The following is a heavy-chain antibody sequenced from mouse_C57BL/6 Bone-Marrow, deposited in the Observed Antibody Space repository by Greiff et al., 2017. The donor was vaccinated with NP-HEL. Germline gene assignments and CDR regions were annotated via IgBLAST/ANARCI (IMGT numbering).Heavy chain of an antibody. J-gene: IGHJ1*03. Sequence: QVQLKQPGTELVKPGASVKLSCKASGYTFTSYWMHWVKQRPGQGLEWIGNINPSNGGTNYNEKFKSKATLTVDKSSSTAYMQLSSLTSEDSAVYYCARCPYYGSSYRYFDVWGTGTTVTVSS. CDR2: INPSNGGT. V-gene: IGHV1-53*01. D-gene: IGHD1-1*01. CDR3: ARCPYYGSSYRYFDV. CDR1: GYTFTSYW.